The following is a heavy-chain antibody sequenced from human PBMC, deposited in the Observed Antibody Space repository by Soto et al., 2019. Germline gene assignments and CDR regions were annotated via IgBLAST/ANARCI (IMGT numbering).Heavy chain of an antibody. CDR2: ISYDGNNK. Sequence: GGSLRLSCAAFGFTFSSYAMHWVRQAPGKGLEWVAVISYDGNNKYYADSVKGRFTISRDNSKNTLYLQMNSLRADDTAVYCCARAFIAAAVPYYFDYWGQGTVVTVSS. CDR3: ARAFIAAAVPYYFDY. D-gene: IGHD6-13*01. J-gene: IGHJ4*02. CDR1: GFTFSSYA. V-gene: IGHV3-30-3*01.